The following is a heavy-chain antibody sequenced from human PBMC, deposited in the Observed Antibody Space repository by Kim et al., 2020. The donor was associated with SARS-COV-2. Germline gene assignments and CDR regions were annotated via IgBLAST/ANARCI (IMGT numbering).Heavy chain of an antibody. CDR1: GGSISTTYYY. V-gene: IGHV4-39*01. CDR3: AKTAALRGDFPNWFAP. J-gene: IGHJ5*02. Sequence: SETLSLTCTVSGGSISTTYYYWGWVRQPQGKGLEWIGSIYYSGSTYFNPSLKSRVTISVDSSKNQFSLKLTSVTAADTAVYYCAKTAALRGDFPNWFAP. CDR2: IYYSGST. D-gene: IGHD3-10*01.